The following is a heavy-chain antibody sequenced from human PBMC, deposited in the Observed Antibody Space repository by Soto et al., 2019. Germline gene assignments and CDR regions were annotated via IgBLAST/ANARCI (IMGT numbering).Heavy chain of an antibody. V-gene: IGHV3-21*01. CDR1: GFTFSSYS. Sequence: GGSLRLSCAASGFTFSSYSMNWVRQAPGKGLEWVSSISSSSSYTYYADSVKGRFTISRDNAKNSLYLQMNSLRAEDTAVYYCARDLEGAAADNGYYYYGMDVWGQGTTVTVSS. D-gene: IGHD6-13*01. CDR3: ARDLEGAAADNGYYYYGMDV. CDR2: ISSSSSYT. J-gene: IGHJ6*02.